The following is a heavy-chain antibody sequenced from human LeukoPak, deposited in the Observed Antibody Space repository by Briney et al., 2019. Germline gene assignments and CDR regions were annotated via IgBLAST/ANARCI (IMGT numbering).Heavy chain of an antibody. D-gene: IGHD1-26*01. V-gene: IGHV3-74*01. J-gene: IGHJ4*02. Sequence: PGGSHTLSCAPSGFTLSKYWMQWVRQPPGKGPVWVSKINTDGSGAIYADSVRGRSTISRDNAKNTVYLQMNSLRVEDTAVYYCVSFIEERDWGQGTLVTVSS. CDR3: VSFIEERD. CDR1: GFTLSKYW. CDR2: INTDGSGA.